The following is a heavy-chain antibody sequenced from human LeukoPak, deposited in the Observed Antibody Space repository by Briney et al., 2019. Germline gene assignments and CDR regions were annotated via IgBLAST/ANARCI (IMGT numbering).Heavy chain of an antibody. CDR1: GFTFSSYA. D-gene: IGHD3-22*01. Sequence: HPGGSLRLSCAASGFTFSSYAMSWVRQAPGKGLEWVSAISGSGGSTYYADSVKGRFTISRDNSKNTLYLQMNSLRAEDTAVYYCATARYYYDSSGYYYFDYWGQGTLVTVSS. J-gene: IGHJ4*02. V-gene: IGHV3-23*01. CDR3: ATARYYYDSSGYYYFDY. CDR2: ISGSGGST.